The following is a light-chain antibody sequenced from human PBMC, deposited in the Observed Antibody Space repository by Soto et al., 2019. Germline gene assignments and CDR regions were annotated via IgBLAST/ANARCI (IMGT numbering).Light chain of an antibody. CDR2: EGS. CDR1: SSDVGSYNL. Sequence: QSALTQPASVSGSPGQSITISCTGTSSDVGSYNLVSWYQHHPGKTPKLMIYEGSRRPSGVSNRFSASKSGNTASLTISGLQAEDEAEYYCSSYTSSSTYVFGTGTKVTVL. J-gene: IGLJ1*01. V-gene: IGLV2-14*02. CDR3: SSYTSSSTYV.